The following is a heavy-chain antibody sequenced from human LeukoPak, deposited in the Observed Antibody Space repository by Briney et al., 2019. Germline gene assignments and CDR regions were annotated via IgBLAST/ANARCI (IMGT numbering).Heavy chain of an antibody. V-gene: IGHV4-4*02. CDR1: GDSIVGANW. Sequence: PSGTLSLTCAVSGDSIVGANWWSWVRQFPGKGLEWIGEMSHSGNTNYNPSLKSRVTISIDKSKNQFSLNLRSVTAADTAIYYCARDRKYGNSWAFDYWGQGTLVTVSS. D-gene: IGHD2-2*01. CDR2: MSHSGNT. J-gene: IGHJ4*02. CDR3: ARDRKYGNSWAFDY.